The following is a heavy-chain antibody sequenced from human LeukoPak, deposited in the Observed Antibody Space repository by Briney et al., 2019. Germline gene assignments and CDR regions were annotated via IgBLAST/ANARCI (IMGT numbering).Heavy chain of an antibody. CDR2: LYSGGST. CDR3: ARGIFRDGPGIGY. CDR1: GVTASSNY. V-gene: IGHV3-53*01. D-gene: IGHD3-10*01. Sequence: GSPRLPCAASGVTASSNYMRWVRHAPAKGLEWGSVLYSGGSTYYADSVKGRFTISRDNSTNTLYLPMNSLIAEATAVYYCARGIFRDGPGIGYWGQGTLVTVSS. J-gene: IGHJ4*02.